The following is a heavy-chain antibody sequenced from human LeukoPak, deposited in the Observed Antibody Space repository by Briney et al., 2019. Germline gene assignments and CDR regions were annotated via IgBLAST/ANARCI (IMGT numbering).Heavy chain of an antibody. V-gene: IGHV1-2*02. CDR2: INLNSCGT. CDR1: GYTFTGYY. D-gene: IGHD5-12*01. Sequence: ASVNVSCQASGYTFTGYYMHWLRQAPGQGLEWVGWINLNSCGTNYAQKLQGRVTMTRDTSISTAYMELSRLRSDDTGVYYCAREGGEWLRFNYWGQGTLVTVSS. J-gene: IGHJ4*02. CDR3: AREGGEWLRFNY.